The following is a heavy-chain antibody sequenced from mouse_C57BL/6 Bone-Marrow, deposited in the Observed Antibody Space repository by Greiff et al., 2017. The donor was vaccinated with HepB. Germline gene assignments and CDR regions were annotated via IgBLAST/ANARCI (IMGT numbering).Heavy chain of an antibody. V-gene: IGHV3-8*01. D-gene: IGHD1-1*02. CDR2: ISYSGST. CDR1: GYSITSDY. Sequence: EVKLQQSGPGLAKPSQTLSLTCSVTGYSITSDYWNWIRKFPGNKLEYMGYISYSGSTYYNPSLKSRISITRDTSNNQYYRQLNSVTTEDTATYYCARYQFPLFCFDYWGQGTTLTVSS. CDR3: ARYQFPLFCFDY. J-gene: IGHJ2*01.